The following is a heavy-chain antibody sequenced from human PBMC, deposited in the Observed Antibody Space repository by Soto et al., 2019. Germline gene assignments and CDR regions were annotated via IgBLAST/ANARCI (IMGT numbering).Heavy chain of an antibody. D-gene: IGHD3-9*01. CDR1: GSTFSSYG. J-gene: IGHJ4*02. CDR2: ISGYNRNT. Sequence: QVHLMQSGAEVKKPGASVNVSCKASGSTFSSYGVSWVRQAPGQGLEWMGWISGYNRNTQYAQEVQARVTITTDTSTSTAYMELRSLRSDDTGIYYCATGMGGSVLTCYPPFDYWGQGTLVTVSS. V-gene: IGHV1-18*01. CDR3: ATGMGGSVLTCYPPFDY.